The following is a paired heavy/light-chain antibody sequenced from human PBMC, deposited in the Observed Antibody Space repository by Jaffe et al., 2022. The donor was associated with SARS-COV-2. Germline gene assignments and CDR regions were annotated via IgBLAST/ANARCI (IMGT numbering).Light chain of an antibody. CDR2: LGS. CDR1: QSLLHSNGYNY. Sequence: DIVMTQSPLSLPVTPGEPASISCRSSQSLLHSNGYNYLDWYLQKPGQSPQLLIYLGSNRASGVPDRFSGSGSGTDFTLKISRVEAEDVGVYYCMQALQTPGFTFGPGTKVDIK. CDR3: MQALQTPGFT. J-gene: IGKJ3*01. V-gene: IGKV2-28*01.
Heavy chain of an antibody. CDR3: ARGASSYGPYYYYGMDV. Sequence: QVQLVESGGGVVQPGRSLRLSCAASGFTFSSYAMHWVRQAPGKGLEWVAVISYDGSNKYYADSVKGRFTISRDNSKNTLYLQMNSLRAEDTAVYYCARGASSYGPYYYYGMDVWGQGTTVTVSS. CDR2: ISYDGSNK. CDR1: GFTFSSYA. D-gene: IGHD5-18*01. J-gene: IGHJ6*02. V-gene: IGHV3-30-3*01.